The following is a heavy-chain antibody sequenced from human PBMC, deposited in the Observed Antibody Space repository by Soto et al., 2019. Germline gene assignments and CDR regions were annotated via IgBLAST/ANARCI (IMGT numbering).Heavy chain of an antibody. V-gene: IGHV3-48*01. Sequence: GGSLRLSCAASGFTFSTSSMNWVRQAPGKGLEWVSYITSSGSSTSYADSVKGRFTISRDNAKDSLYLQMNSLRAEDTAVYSCASTFWTAYLTIACWGKGALVTVSS. D-gene: IGHD3-3*01. CDR3: ASTFWTAYLTIAC. J-gene: IGHJ4*02. CDR1: GFTFSTSS. CDR2: ITSSGSST.